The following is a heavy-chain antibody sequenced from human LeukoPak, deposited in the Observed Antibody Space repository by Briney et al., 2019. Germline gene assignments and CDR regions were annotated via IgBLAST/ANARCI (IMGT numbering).Heavy chain of an antibody. V-gene: IGHV3-23*01. D-gene: IGHD6-19*01. CDR1: GFTFISYA. CDR3: AKVDVGGWFNY. Sequence: GGSLRLSCAASGFTFISYAMSWVRQAPGKGLEWVSAISGSGGSTYYADSVKGRFTISRDNSKNTLYLQMNSLRAEDTAVYYCAKVDVGGWFNYWGQGTLVTVSS. CDR2: ISGSGGST. J-gene: IGHJ4*02.